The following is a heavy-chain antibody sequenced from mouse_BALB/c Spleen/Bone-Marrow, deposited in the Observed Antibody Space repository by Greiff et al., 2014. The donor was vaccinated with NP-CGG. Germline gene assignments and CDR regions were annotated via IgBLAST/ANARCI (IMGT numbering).Heavy chain of an antibody. D-gene: IGHD1-2*01. Sequence: VKLMESGAELVRPGASVQLSCKASGYTFTSYWMSWVKQRPVQGLEWIGRIDPYDSETDYNQKFKDKAILTVDKSSSTAYMQLSSLTSEDSAVYYCARWDHFHWFFDVWAQGPRSPSPQ. J-gene: IGHJ1*01. CDR1: GYTFTSYW. CDR2: IDPYDSET. V-gene: IGHV1-52*01. CDR3: ARWDHFHWFFDV.